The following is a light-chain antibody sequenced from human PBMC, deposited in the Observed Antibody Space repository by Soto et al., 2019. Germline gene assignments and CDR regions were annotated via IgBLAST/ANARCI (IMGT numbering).Light chain of an antibody. Sequence: QPVLTQPPSASGTPGQRVIISCSGSSSNIESYSVTWYQQLPGTAPKPLIYSTNQRPSGVPDRFSGSKSGTSASLAISGLQSVDEADYYCSTWDESLNGPVFGGGTKLTVL. V-gene: IGLV1-44*01. J-gene: IGLJ3*02. CDR3: STWDESLNGPV. CDR1: SSNIESYS. CDR2: STN.